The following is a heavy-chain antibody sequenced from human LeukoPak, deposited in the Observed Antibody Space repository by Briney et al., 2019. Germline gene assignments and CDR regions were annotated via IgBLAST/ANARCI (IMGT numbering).Heavy chain of an antibody. CDR2: IYYSGST. Sequence: SETLSLTCTVSGRSISGSISSYYWNWIRQPPGKGLERIGYIYYSGSTNYNPSLKSRVTIAVDTSKNQSSRKMTSVTAADTAVNYCARIDDTRGDQLDWHFDRWGRGTLVTVSS. CDR3: ARIDDTRGDQLDWHFDR. V-gene: IGHV4-61*01. J-gene: IGHJ2*01. CDR1: GRSISGSISSYY. D-gene: IGHD3-22*01.